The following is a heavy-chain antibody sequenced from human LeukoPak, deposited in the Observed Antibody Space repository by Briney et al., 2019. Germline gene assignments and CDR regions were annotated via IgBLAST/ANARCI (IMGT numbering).Heavy chain of an antibody. CDR1: GYTFTGYY. V-gene: IGHV1-2*04. D-gene: IGHD5-18*01. CDR2: INPNSGGT. J-gene: IGHJ4*02. Sequence: ASVKVSCKASGYTFTGYYMHWVRQAPGQGLEWMGWINPNSGGTNYAQKFQGWVTMTRDTSISTAYMELSRLRSDDTAVYYCAKGYSYFNYFDYWGQGTLVTVSS. CDR3: AKGYSYFNYFDY.